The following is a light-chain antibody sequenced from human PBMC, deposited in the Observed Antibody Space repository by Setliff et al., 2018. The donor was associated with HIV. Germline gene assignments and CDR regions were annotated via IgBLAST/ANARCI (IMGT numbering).Light chain of an antibody. J-gene: IGLJ1*01. CDR1: SSDVGAYSF. Sequence: QSALAQPASVSGSPGQSITISCTGTSSDVGAYSFVSWFQQLPGAVPRLMIFDSNKRPSGVPDRFSGSKSGNTASLTISGLRPDDEADYYCCSYMGSYMYVFGTGTKVTVL. CDR3: CSYMGSYMYV. CDR2: DSN. V-gene: IGLV2-14*03.